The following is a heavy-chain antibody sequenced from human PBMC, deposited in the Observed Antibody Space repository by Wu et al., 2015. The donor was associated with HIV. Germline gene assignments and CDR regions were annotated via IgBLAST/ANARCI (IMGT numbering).Heavy chain of an antibody. CDR2: INPRLGTV. CDR1: GGTFSNYY. D-gene: IGHD2-2*01. CDR3: ASVPASGRGGSFEY. V-gene: IGHV1-69*13. Sequence: QVQLVQSGAEVKKLGSSVMVSCKASGGTFSNYYISWVRQAPGQGLEWMGRINPRLGTVRNAQKFQGRVTITADESTTTAYMELTSLRSEDTALYYCASVPASGRGGSFEYWGQGTLVTVSS. J-gene: IGHJ4*02.